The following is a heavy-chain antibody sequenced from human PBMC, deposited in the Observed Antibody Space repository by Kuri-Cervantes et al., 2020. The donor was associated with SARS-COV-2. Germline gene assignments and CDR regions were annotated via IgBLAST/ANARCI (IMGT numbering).Heavy chain of an antibody. V-gene: IGHV4-59*01. CDR1: GGSISSYY. Sequence: SETLSLTCTVSGGSISSYYWSWIRQPPGKGLEWIGYIYYSGSTNYNPSLKSRVTISVDTSKNQFSLKLSSVTAADTAVYYCARDLYSSGLEYNWFDPWGQGTLVTASS. D-gene: IGHD6-19*01. J-gene: IGHJ5*02. CDR3: ARDLYSSGLEYNWFDP. CDR2: IYYSGST.